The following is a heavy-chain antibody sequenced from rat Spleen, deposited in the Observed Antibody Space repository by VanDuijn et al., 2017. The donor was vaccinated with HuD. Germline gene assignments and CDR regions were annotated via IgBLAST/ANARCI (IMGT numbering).Heavy chain of an antibody. J-gene: IGHJ2*01. CDR3: ARHEYYDNYMYYFDN. Sequence: QVQLKESGPGLMRPSETLSLTCTVSDFSLNRYGVGWVRQPLGKGLVWMGTIWAGGSTNYNSAVQSRLSISRDTSKSQVFVKMNSLQSEDTGTYYCARHEYYDNYMYYFDNWGQGVMVTVSS. CDR2: IWAGGST. D-gene: IGHD1-2*01. V-gene: IGHV2-72*01. CDR1: DFSLNRYG.